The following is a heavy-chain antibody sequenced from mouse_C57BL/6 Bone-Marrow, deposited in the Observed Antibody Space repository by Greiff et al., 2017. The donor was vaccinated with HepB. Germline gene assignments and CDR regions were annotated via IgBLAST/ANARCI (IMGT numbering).Heavy chain of an antibody. Sequence: EVQLQQSGTVLARPGASVKMSCKTSGYTFTSYWMHWVKQRPGQGLEWIGAIYPGNSDTSYNQKFKGKAKLTSVTSASTAYMELSSLTNEDSAVYYCTKEFYGNYDYWGQGTTLTVSS. J-gene: IGHJ2*01. V-gene: IGHV1-5*01. CDR3: TKEFYGNYDY. CDR2: IYPGNSDT. D-gene: IGHD2-1*01. CDR1: GYTFTSYW.